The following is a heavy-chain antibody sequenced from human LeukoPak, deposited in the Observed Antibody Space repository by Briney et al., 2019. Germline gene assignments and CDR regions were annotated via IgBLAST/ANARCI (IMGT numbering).Heavy chain of an antibody. CDR3: AKDWSEGSGSYIDY. Sequence: GGSLRLSCAASGFSFGNHAMHWVRQAPGKGLEWLAVTSYDGTRQYHADFVRGRFTISRENSKNTLYLHMNSLRVDDTAVYYCAKDWSEGSGSYIDYWGQGALVTVSS. V-gene: IGHV3-30*04. J-gene: IGHJ4*02. D-gene: IGHD3-10*01. CDR2: TSYDGTRQ. CDR1: GFSFGNHA.